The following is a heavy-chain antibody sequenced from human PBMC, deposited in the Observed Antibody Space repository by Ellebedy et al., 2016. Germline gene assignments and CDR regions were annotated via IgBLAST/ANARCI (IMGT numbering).Heavy chain of an antibody. V-gene: IGHV1-18*01. Sequence: ASVKVSCXASNYTFTKNAVTWVRQAPGQGLEWMGWIRTENHNTNYAQKFQGRVTMTTDTSTKTAYMELRSLRSDDTAVYYCAKDGAVRGVHDAFDIWGQGTMVTVSS. D-gene: IGHD3-10*01. J-gene: IGHJ3*02. CDR3: AKDGAVRGVHDAFDI. CDR2: IRTENHNT. CDR1: NYTFTKNA.